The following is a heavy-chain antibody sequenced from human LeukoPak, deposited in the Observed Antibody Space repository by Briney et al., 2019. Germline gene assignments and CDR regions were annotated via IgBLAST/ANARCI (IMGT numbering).Heavy chain of an antibody. CDR1: GFTFNSYS. CDR3: ARVSWYGSGSSINFDY. D-gene: IGHD3-10*01. CDR2: ISSSSSYI. Sequence: GGSLRLSCAASGFTFNSYSMNWVRQAPGKGLEWVSSISSSSSYIYYADSVKGRFTISRDNAKNSLYLQMNSLRAEDTAVYYCARVSWYGSGSSINFDYWGQGTLVTVSS. J-gene: IGHJ4*02. V-gene: IGHV3-21*04.